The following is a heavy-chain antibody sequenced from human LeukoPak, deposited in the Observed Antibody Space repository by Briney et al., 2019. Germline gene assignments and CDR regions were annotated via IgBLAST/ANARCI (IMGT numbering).Heavy chain of an antibody. J-gene: IGHJ4*02. D-gene: IGHD5-24*01. Sequence: PGGSLRLSCAASGFTFSSYAMSWVRQAPGKGLEWVSTISVGGDGTYYADSVKGRFTISRDNYKSTLYLQMNSLRADDTAIYYCAKDLGRDGHEIFDYWGQGTLVTVSS. V-gene: IGHV3-23*01. CDR3: AKDLGRDGHEIFDY. CDR1: GFTFSSYA. CDR2: ISVGGDGT.